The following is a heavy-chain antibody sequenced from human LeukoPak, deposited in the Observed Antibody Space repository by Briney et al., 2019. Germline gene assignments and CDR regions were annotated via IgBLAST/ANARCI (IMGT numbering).Heavy chain of an antibody. J-gene: IGHJ4*02. D-gene: IGHD3-9*01. CDR1: GYTFTSYF. CDR3: ARGGAYYDIAADY. CDR2: INPSGGST. Sequence: ASVKDSCKASGYTFTSYFMRRVRQAPGQGLEWMGIINPSGGSTSYAQKFQGRVTMTRDMSTSTVYMELSSLRSEDTAVYYCARGGAYYDIAADYWGQGTLVTVSS. V-gene: IGHV1-46*01.